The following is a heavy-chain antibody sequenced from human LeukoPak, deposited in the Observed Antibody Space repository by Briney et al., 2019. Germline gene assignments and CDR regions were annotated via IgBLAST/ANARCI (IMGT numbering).Heavy chain of an antibody. J-gene: IGHJ6*03. D-gene: IGHD2-15*01. Sequence: GGSLRLSCAASGFTFDDYAIHWVRQAPGKGLEWVSGINWNSGSKHYADSVKGRFTISRDNAKNSLYLRMNSLRDEDTALYYCARGGGSIRHSYYYYVDVWGKGTSITVSS. CDR1: GFTFDDYA. CDR2: INWNSGSK. V-gene: IGHV3-9*01. CDR3: ARGGGSIRHSYYYYVDV.